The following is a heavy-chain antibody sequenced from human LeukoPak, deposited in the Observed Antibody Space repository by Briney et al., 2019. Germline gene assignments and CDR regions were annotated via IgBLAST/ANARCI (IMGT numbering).Heavy chain of an antibody. CDR1: GFTLSSYG. D-gene: IGHD1-26*01. V-gene: IGHV3-23*01. Sequence: PGGSLRLSCAASGFTLSSYGMSWVRQAPGKGLEWVSGIRGSGDSTYYADSVKGRFTISRDNSKNTLYLQMNSLRAEDTAVYYCAKHLALVGATTTYDYWGQGTLVIVSS. J-gene: IGHJ4*02. CDR3: AKHLALVGATTTYDY. CDR2: IRGSGDST.